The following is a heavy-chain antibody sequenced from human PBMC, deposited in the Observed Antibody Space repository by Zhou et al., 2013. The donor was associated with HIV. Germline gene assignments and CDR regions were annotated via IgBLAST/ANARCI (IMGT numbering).Heavy chain of an antibody. Sequence: QVQLVQSGAEVKKPGSSVKVSCKASGGTFSTYAFSWVRQAPGQGLEWMGGIIAYNGNTNYAQKFQGRVTLTTDTSTSTAYMELTSLRSDDTAVYYCARNKLLAAAGYYDGLDVWGQGTTVTVSS. J-gene: IGHJ6*02. CDR1: GGTFSTYA. V-gene: IGHV1-18*01. CDR2: IIAYNGNT. CDR3: ARNKLLAAAGYYDGLDV. D-gene: IGHD6-13*01.